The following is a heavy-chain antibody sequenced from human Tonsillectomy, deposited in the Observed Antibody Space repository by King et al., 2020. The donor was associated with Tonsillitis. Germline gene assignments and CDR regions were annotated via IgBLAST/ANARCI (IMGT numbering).Heavy chain of an antibody. Sequence: HVQLVESGGGVVQPGRSLRLSCAVSGFTFSTYGMHWVRQAPGKGLEWVAVISYDGSYKYYGDSVRGRFTISRDNSKNTLYLRMNSLRVEDTAVYYCAKDAGPGDTAVYNWFDPWGQGTLVTVSS. V-gene: IGHV3-30*18. CDR3: AKDAGPGDTAVYNWFDP. CDR2: ISYDGSYK. J-gene: IGHJ5*02. D-gene: IGHD5-18*01. CDR1: GFTFSTYG.